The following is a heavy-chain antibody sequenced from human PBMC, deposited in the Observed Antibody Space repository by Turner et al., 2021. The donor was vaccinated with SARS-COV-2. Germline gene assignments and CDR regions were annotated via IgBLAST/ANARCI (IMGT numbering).Heavy chain of an antibody. D-gene: IGHD1-26*01. Sequence: EVQLVESGGGLVQPGGSLRLSWAASGFTFSSYSMNWVRQAPGKGLEWVSYISSSSSTIYYADSVKGRFTISRDNAKNSLYLQMNSLRDEDTAVYYCARHSGSSSYYYYGMDVWGQGTTVTVSS. J-gene: IGHJ6*02. CDR2: ISSSSSTI. CDR1: GFTFSSYS. V-gene: IGHV3-48*02. CDR3: ARHSGSSSYYYYGMDV.